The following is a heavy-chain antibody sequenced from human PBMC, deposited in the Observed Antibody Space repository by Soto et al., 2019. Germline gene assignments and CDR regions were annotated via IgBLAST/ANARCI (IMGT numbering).Heavy chain of an antibody. CDR1: GGTFSSYT. Sequence: QVQLVQSGAEVKKPGSSVKVSCKASGGTFSSYTISWVRQAPGQGLEWMGRIIPILGIANYAQKFQGRVRITADKSTSTAYMELSSLRSEDTAVYYCARETGTRIVEHWGQGTLVTVSS. V-gene: IGHV1-69*02. CDR3: ARETGTRIVEH. D-gene: IGHD3-22*01. CDR2: IIPILGIA. J-gene: IGHJ1*01.